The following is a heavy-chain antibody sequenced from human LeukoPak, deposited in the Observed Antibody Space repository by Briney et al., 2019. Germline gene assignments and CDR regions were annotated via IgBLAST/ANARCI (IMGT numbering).Heavy chain of an antibody. Sequence: GGSLRLSCAASGFTVSSNYMSWFRQAPGKGLEWLSYISRTGSHTPYADSVKGRFTVSRDNAKNSLSLELNSLRVDDTAIYYCARVGSTAEAGTPDYWGQGTLVTVSS. CDR2: ISRTGSHT. D-gene: IGHD6-13*01. CDR1: GFTVSSNY. J-gene: IGHJ4*02. CDR3: ARVGSTAEAGTPDY. V-gene: IGHV3-11*06.